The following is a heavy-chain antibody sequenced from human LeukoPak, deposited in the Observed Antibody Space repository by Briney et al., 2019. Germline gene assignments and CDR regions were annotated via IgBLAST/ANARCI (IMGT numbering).Heavy chain of an antibody. CDR2: IDHSGST. Sequence: SETLSLTCAVYGGSFSGYYWSWIRQPPGKGLEWIGEIDHSGSTNYNPSLKSRVTISVDTSKNQFSLKLSSVTAADTAVYYCARFRAHYYYYGMDVWGQGTTVTVSS. CDR3: ARFRAHYYYYGMDV. V-gene: IGHV4-34*01. CDR1: GGSFSGYY. J-gene: IGHJ6*02.